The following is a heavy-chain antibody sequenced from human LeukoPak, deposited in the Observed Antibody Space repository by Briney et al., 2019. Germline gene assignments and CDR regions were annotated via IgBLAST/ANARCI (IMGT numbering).Heavy chain of an antibody. CDR1: GFTFSSYG. D-gene: IGHD6-6*01. CDR3: AKTSRYYFDY. Sequence: PGGSLRLSCAASGFTFSSYGMHWVRQAPGKGLEWVAFIRYDGSNKYYADSVKGRFTISRDNSKNTLYLQMNSLRAEDTAVYYCAKTSRYYFDYWGQGTLVTVSS. CDR2: IRYDGSNK. J-gene: IGHJ4*02. V-gene: IGHV3-30*02.